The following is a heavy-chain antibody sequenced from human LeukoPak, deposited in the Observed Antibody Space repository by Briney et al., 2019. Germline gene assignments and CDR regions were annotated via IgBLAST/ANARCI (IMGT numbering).Heavy chain of an antibody. D-gene: IGHD6-19*01. Sequence: PGGSLRLSCAASGFTFSSYSMNWVRQATGKGLEWVSYISSSSSYIYYADSVKGRFTISRDNAKNSLYLQMNSLRDGDTAVYYCARGGSGWPIDYWGQGTLVTVSS. J-gene: IGHJ4*02. CDR3: ARGGSGWPIDY. CDR2: ISSSSSYI. V-gene: IGHV3-21*01. CDR1: GFTFSSYS.